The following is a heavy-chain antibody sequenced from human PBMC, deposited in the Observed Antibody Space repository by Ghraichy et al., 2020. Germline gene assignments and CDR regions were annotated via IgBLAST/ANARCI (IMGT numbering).Heavy chain of an antibody. V-gene: IGHV3-74*01. CDR3: TRDQDGMGGTMDY. CDR1: GFTLRSFW. J-gene: IGHJ4*02. D-gene: IGHD1-26*01. Sequence: ETLSLTCAASGFTLRSFWMHWVRQVPGKGLMWVARINNDGSYTIYADSVKGRFTISRDNAKNTLYLQMNSLRAEDTAVYYCTRDQDGMGGTMDYWGQGSRVTVSS. CDR2: INNDGSYT.